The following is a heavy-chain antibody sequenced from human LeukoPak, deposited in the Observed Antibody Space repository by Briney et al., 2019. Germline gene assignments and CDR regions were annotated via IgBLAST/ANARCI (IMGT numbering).Heavy chain of an antibody. V-gene: IGHV4-59*08. Sequence: SETLSLTCTVSGGSVSSYSWSWIRQPPGKGLEWIGYIYDIGSTKYNPSLKSRVTMSVDTSKNQFSLKLSSVTAEDTAVYHCARTYYYDSSGYLNHWFDPWGQGTLVTVSS. CDR1: GGSVSSYS. J-gene: IGHJ5*02. D-gene: IGHD3-22*01. CDR2: IYDIGST. CDR3: ARTYYYDSSGYLNHWFDP.